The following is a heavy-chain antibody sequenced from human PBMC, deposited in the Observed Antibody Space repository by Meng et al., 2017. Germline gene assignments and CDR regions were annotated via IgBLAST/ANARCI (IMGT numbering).Heavy chain of an antibody. J-gene: IGHJ4*02. D-gene: IGHD6-19*01. CDR1: GGSISSSNW. Sequence: QVGLQESGPGLVRPSGTLSLTCAVPGGSISSSNWWSWVRQPPGKGLEWIGEIYHSGSTNYNPSLKSRVTISVDKSKNQFSLKLSSVTAADTAVYYCARDRGAVAGTNFDYWGQGTLVTVSS. CDR2: IYHSGST. CDR3: ARDRGAVAGTNFDY. V-gene: IGHV4-4*02.